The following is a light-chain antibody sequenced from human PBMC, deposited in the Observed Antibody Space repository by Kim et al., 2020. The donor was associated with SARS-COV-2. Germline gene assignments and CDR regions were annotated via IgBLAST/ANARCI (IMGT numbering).Light chain of an antibody. CDR2: KDS. CDR3: AAWDDSINGPL. V-gene: IGLV1-47*01. Sequence: ELTQPPSASGAPGQRVTIACSASTSNFATTNVYWYQQSPGTAPKLIIYKDSQRPSGVPDRFSGSKSGTSASLAISGLRSDDAAHYYCAAWDDSINGPLFGGGTQLTV. J-gene: IGLJ2*01. CDR1: TSNFATTN.